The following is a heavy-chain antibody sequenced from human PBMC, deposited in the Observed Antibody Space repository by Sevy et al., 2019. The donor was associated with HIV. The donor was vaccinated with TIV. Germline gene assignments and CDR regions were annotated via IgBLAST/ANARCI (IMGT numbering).Heavy chain of an antibody. CDR2: ISANNGNT. D-gene: IGHD1-26*01. CDR3: ARTTGIVGAYAFDI. J-gene: IGHJ3*02. V-gene: IGHV1-18*01. Sequence: ASVKVSCKASGYTFSDYGVTWVRQAPGQGLEWMGWISANNGNTNLAQNFQGRVTMTTDTSTSTAYMEVRGLTYDDAAVYYCARTTGIVGAYAFDIWGQGTTVTVSS. CDR1: GYTFSDYG.